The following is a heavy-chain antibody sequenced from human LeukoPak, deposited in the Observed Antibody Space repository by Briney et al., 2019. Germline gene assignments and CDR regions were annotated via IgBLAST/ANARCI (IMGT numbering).Heavy chain of an antibody. J-gene: IGHJ1*01. D-gene: IGHD3-22*01. V-gene: IGHV3-7*01. CDR1: GFTFSNYW. Sequence: GGSLRLSCEGSGFTFSNYWMGWARQAPGKGLQWVANIKTDGSEKYYVDSVKGRFTISRDNAKNSLYLQMNSLRAEDTAVYYCATYSSLNRREFQYWGQGTLLTVSS. CDR3: ATYSSLNRREFQY. CDR2: IKTDGSEK.